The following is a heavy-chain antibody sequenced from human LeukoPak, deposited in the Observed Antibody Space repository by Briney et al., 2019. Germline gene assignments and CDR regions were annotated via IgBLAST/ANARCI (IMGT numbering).Heavy chain of an antibody. CDR3: ARVGDWNDLVY. V-gene: IGHV4-59*01. D-gene: IGHD1-1*01. Sequence: SETLSLTCTVSGGSISPYCWSWIRQTPGKGLEWIGYILYSGTTTNYNPSLKSRVTISVDTSKNQFSLKLSSVTAADTAVYYCARVGDWNDLVYWGQGTLVTVSS. J-gene: IGHJ4*02. CDR1: GGSISPYC. CDR2: ILYSGTT.